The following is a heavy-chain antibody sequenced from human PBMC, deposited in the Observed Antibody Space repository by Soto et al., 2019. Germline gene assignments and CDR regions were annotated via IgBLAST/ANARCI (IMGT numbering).Heavy chain of an antibody. CDR3: TRVGVYYPSGWFDP. V-gene: IGHV6-1*01. CDR1: GDSVSSNSAA. Sequence: QVQLQQSGPGLVKPSQTLSLTCAISGDSVSSNSAAWNWIRQSPSRGLEWLGRTYYRSKWYNDYHVSVKSRKTTTPATSKNQFSMLLKFVPPEDTALYSGTRVGVYYPSGWFDPWAKGTLVPVSS. CDR2: TYYRSKWYN. D-gene: IGHD3-10*01. J-gene: IGHJ5*02.